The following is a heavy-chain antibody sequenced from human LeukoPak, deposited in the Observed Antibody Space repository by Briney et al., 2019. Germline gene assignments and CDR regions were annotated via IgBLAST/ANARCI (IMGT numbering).Heavy chain of an antibody. CDR3: VRQKQWLVLGPYYFDY. J-gene: IGHJ4*02. Sequence: PSETLSLTXAVYSTSFNDYYWGWIRQPPGKGLEWIGTIYYTGSTYSSPSLQSRVSMSIDTSRNHFSLELSSVTAADTAVYYRVRQKQWLVLGPYYFDYWGQGALVTVSS. V-gene: IGHV4-39*01. CDR2: IYYTGST. CDR1: STSFNDYY. D-gene: IGHD6-19*01.